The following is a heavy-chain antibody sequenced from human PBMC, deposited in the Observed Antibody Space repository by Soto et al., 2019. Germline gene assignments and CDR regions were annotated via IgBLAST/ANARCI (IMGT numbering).Heavy chain of an antibody. CDR1: GFTFSSYA. Sequence: GGSLRLSCAASGFTFSSYAMSWVRQAPGKGLEWVSAISGSGGSTYYADSVKGRFTISRDNPKNTLYLQMNSLRAEDTAVYYCAKETAKYDTSGYTFDYWRQGNLVTVSS. CDR3: AKETAKYDTSGYTFDY. J-gene: IGHJ4*02. CDR2: ISGSGGST. V-gene: IGHV3-23*01. D-gene: IGHD3-22*01.